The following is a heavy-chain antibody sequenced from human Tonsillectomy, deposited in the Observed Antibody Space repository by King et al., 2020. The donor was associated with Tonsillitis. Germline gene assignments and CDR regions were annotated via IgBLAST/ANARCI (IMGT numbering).Heavy chain of an antibody. Sequence: QLVQSGAEVKKPGESLKISCKGSGYSFTSYWIGWVRQMPGKGLEWMGIIYPGDSDTRYSPSFQGQVTISADQSISTAYLQWSSLKASDTAMYYCARGLVDTAMVAGFDPWGQGTLVTVSS. CDR3: ARGLVDTAMVAGFDP. CDR2: IYPGDSDT. J-gene: IGHJ5*02. V-gene: IGHV5-51*01. D-gene: IGHD5-18*01. CDR1: GYSFTSYW.